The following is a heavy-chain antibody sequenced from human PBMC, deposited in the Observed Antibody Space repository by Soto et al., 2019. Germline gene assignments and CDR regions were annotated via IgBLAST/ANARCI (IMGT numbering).Heavy chain of an antibody. J-gene: IGHJ4*02. CDR1: GGSISSTNW. CDR3: ATLPPRIVVVVLPIPS. V-gene: IGHV4-4*02. CDR2: VYHTGST. D-gene: IGHD2-15*01. Sequence: QVQLQQSGPRLARPSGTLSLTCVVSGGSISSTNWWTWVRQTPGKGLEWIGEVYHTGSTKYNPSLMNRVTTSLAKSNNQFSLNLKSVTAADTAVYYCATLPPRIVVVVLPIPSWGQGTLVTVSS.